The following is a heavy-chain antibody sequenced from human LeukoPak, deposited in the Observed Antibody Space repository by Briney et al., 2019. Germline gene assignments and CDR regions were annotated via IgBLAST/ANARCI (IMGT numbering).Heavy chain of an antibody. Sequence: GGSLRLSCAASGFTFSSYSMNWVRQAPGKGLEWVSSISSSSSYIYYADSVKGRFTISRDNAKNSLYLQMNGLRAEDTAVYYCARDGYYGDYPFDYWGQGTLVTVSS. CDR1: GFTFSSYS. CDR3: ARDGYYGDYPFDY. V-gene: IGHV3-21*01. D-gene: IGHD4-17*01. J-gene: IGHJ4*02. CDR2: ISSSSSYI.